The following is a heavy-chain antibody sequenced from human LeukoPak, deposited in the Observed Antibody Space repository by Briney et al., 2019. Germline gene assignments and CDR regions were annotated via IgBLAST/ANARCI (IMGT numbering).Heavy chain of an antibody. Sequence: SETLSLTCTVSGGSISSYYWSWIRQPPGKGLEWIGEINHSGSTNYNPSLKSRVTISVDTSKNQFSLKLSSVTAADTAVYYCARGGSYYYGSGSYYAWGQGTLVTVSS. D-gene: IGHD3-10*01. V-gene: IGHV4-34*01. CDR1: GGSISSYY. CDR3: ARGGSYYYGSGSYYA. CDR2: INHSGST. J-gene: IGHJ5*02.